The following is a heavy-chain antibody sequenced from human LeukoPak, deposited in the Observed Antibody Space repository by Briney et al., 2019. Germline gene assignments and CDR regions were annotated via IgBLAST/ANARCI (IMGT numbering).Heavy chain of an antibody. V-gene: IGHV3-33*01. CDR2: VWCDGINK. CDR1: GFTFSSYG. CDR3: ARSTSSEYDIYHFDY. Sequence: GESLRLSCAASGFTFSSYGMHWVRQAPGKGLEWVAVVWCDGINKYYADSVKGRFTISRDNSKNTLYLQMNSLRAEDTAVYYCARSTSSEYDIYHFDYWGQGTLVTVSS. D-gene: IGHD3-9*01. J-gene: IGHJ4*02.